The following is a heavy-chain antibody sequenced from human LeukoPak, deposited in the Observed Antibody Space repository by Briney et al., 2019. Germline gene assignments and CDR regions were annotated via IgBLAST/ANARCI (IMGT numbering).Heavy chain of an antibody. J-gene: IGHJ5*02. CDR2: IYYSGST. D-gene: IGHD3-10*01. V-gene: IGHV4-39*01. CDR1: GGSISSSSYY. CDR3: ARLGLLWFGELVEVGWFDP. Sequence: SETLSLTCTVSGGSISSSSYYWGWIRQPPGKGLEWIESIYYSGSTYYNPSLKSRVTISVYTSKNQFSLKLGSVTAADTAVFFCARLGLLWFGELVEVGWFDPWGQGTLVTVSS.